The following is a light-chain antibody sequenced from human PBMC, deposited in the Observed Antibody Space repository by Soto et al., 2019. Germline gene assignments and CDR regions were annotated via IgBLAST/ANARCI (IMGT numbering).Light chain of an antibody. CDR1: QSVSSSY. CDR3: QQYGSSPTT. J-gene: IGKJ1*01. Sequence: EIVLTQSPGTLSLSPGERATLSCRASQSVSSSYLAWYQQKHGQAPRLLIYGASSRETGIPDRFSGSGAGTECTLTISRLEPEDVAVDYCQQYGSSPTTFGQGTKVDI. V-gene: IGKV3-20*01. CDR2: GAS.